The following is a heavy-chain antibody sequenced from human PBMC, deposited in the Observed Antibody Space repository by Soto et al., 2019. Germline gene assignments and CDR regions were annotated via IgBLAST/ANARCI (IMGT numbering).Heavy chain of an antibody. Sequence: SVKVSCKASGGTFSSYAISWVRQAPGQGLEWMGGIIPIFGTANYAQKFQGRVTITADKSTSTAYMELSSLRSEDTAVYYCARDSPYCTNGVCNNWFDPWGQGTLVTVSS. CDR2: IIPIFGTA. D-gene: IGHD2-8*01. J-gene: IGHJ5*02. CDR1: GGTFSSYA. CDR3: ARDSPYCTNGVCNNWFDP. V-gene: IGHV1-69*06.